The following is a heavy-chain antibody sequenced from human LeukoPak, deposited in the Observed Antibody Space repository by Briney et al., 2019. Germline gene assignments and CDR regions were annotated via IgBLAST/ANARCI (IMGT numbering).Heavy chain of an antibody. Sequence: PGGSLRLSCAPSGFTFSSYAMSWVRQAPGKGLEWVSAISGSGGSTYYADSVKGRFTISRDNSKNTLYLQMNSLRAEDTAVYYCAKSSLTGYYFCPFDYWGQGTLVTVSS. CDR3: AKSSLTGYYFCPFDY. CDR2: ISGSGGST. CDR1: GFTFSSYA. D-gene: IGHD3-9*01. J-gene: IGHJ4*02. V-gene: IGHV3-23*01.